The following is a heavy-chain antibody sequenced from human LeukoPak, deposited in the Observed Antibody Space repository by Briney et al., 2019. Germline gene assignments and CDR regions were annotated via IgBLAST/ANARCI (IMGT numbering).Heavy chain of an antibody. CDR2: IRYDGSNK. V-gene: IGHV3-30*02. J-gene: IGHJ4*02. CDR3: ARGFGSSSSGFDY. Sequence: QAGGSLRLSCAASGFTFSSYGMHWVRQAPGKGLEWVAFIRYDGSNKYYADSVKGRFTISRDNSKNSLYLQMNSLRAEDTAVYYCARGFGSSSSGFDYWGQGTLVTVSS. CDR1: GFTFSSYG. D-gene: IGHD6-6*01.